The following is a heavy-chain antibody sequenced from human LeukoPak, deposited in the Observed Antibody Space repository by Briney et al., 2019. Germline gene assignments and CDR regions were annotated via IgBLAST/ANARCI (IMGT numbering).Heavy chain of an antibody. Sequence: ASVKVSCKASGYTFTSYDISWVRQAPGQGLEWMGWISAYNGNTNYAQKLQGRVTMTTDTSTSTVYMELRSLRSDDTAVYYCAREGDYGDCPDYWGQGTLVTVSS. CDR3: AREGDYGDCPDY. J-gene: IGHJ4*02. CDR2: ISAYNGNT. V-gene: IGHV1-18*01. D-gene: IGHD4-17*01. CDR1: GYTFTSYD.